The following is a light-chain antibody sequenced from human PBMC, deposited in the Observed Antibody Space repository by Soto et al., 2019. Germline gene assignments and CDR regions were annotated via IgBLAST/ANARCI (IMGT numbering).Light chain of an antibody. CDR3: CSYAGSYTFPYV. CDR2: DVS. CDR1: SSDVGGYYY. V-gene: IGLV2-11*01. Sequence: QSVLTQPRSVSGSPGQSVTISCTGTSSDVGGYYYVSWYQQHPGKAPKLMIYDVSKRPSGVPDRFSGSKSGNTASLTISGLQAEDEADYYCCSYAGSYTFPYVFGTGTKVTAL. J-gene: IGLJ1*01.